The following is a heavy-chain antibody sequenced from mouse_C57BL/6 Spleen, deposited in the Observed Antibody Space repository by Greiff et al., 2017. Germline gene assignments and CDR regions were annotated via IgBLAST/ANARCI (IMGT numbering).Heavy chain of an antibody. V-gene: IGHV1-53*01. CDR1: GYTFTSYW. Sequence: QVQLQQPGTELVKPGASGYTFTSYWMNWVKQRPGQGLEWIGNINPSNGGNNYNEKFKSKATLTVDKSSSTAYMQLSCLTSEDSAVYYCTKEFYGYDEYWYIDVWGTGTTVTVSS. J-gene: IGHJ1*03. CDR2: INPSNGGN. D-gene: IGHD2-2*01. CDR3: TKEFYGYDEYWYIDV.